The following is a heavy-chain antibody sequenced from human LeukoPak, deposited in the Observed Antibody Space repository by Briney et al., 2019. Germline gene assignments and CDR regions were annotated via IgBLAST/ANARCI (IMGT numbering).Heavy chain of an antibody. CDR2: IYSGGST. D-gene: IGHD4-17*01. J-gene: IGHJ3*02. CDR1: GFTFPTYH. Sequence: PGGSLRLSCAASGFTFPTYHMVWVRQSPGKGLEWVSVIYSGGSTYYADSVKGRFTISRDNSKNTLYLQMNSLRVEDAALYYCAIRTVTRLYPDAFDIWGQGTMVTVSS. V-gene: IGHV3-53*01. CDR3: AIRTVTRLYPDAFDI.